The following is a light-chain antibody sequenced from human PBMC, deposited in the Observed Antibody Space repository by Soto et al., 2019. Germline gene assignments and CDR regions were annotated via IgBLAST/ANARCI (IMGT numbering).Light chain of an antibody. CDR3: QKYNSAPRT. Sequence: DIQMTQSPSSLSASVGEGVTITCRASQGNSNYLAWYQQKPGKVPKLLIYAASTLQSGVPSRFSGSGSGTDFTLTISNLQPEDVATYYCQKYNSAPRTFGQGTKVEIK. V-gene: IGKV1-27*01. CDR1: QGNSNY. J-gene: IGKJ1*01. CDR2: AAS.